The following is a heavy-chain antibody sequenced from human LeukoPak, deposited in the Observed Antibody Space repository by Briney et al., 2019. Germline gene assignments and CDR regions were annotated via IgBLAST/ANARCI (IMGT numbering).Heavy chain of an antibody. Sequence: GGSLRLSCAASGFTFSSFPMSWVRQAPGKGLEWVSVISGGGVSTYYADSVKGRFTISRDNSKNTLYLQMNSLRAEDTGVYYCAKDSGWIQFIDWGQGTPVTVSS. V-gene: IGHV3-23*01. J-gene: IGHJ4*02. CDR3: AKDSGWIQFID. CDR2: ISGGGVST. CDR1: GFTFSSFP. D-gene: IGHD5-18*01.